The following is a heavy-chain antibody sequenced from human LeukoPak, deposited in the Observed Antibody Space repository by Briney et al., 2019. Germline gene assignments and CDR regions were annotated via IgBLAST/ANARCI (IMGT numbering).Heavy chain of an antibody. CDR1: GFTVSNNY. CDR3: AGSSLSGGFNY. J-gene: IGHJ4*02. CDR2: IYSRGST. D-gene: IGHD6-6*01. Sequence: GGSLRLSCAASGFTVSNNYMTWVRQAPGEGLEWVSIIYSRGSTYSADSVKGRFTISRDNSKNTLYLQMNSLRPDDTAVYYCAGSSLSGGFNYWGQGALVTVSS. V-gene: IGHV3-66*02.